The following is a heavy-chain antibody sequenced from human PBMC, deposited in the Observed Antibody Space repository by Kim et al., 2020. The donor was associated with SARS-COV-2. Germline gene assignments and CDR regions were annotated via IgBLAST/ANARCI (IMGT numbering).Heavy chain of an antibody. J-gene: IGHJ6*01. Sequence: GGSLRLSCAASGFTFSSYAMSWVRQAPGKGLEWVSAISGSGGSTYYADSVKGRFTISRDNSKNTLYLQMNSLRAEDTAVYYCATQVVVVAGLHYGMDFCGQRSTVTGSS. D-gene: IGHD2-15*01. V-gene: IGHV3-23*01. CDR1: GFTFSSYA. CDR3: ATQVVVVAGLHYGMDF. CDR2: ISGSGGST.